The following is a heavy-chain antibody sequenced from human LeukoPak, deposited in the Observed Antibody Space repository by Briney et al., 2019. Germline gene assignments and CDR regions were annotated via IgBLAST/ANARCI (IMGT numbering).Heavy chain of an antibody. Sequence: GGSLRLSCAASGFTFSSCGMHWVRQAPGKGLEWVAVIWYDGTNKYYADSVKGRFTISRDNSKNTFDVQMNSLRAEDTAIYYCARTGVGGGYRFDYWGQGTLVTVSS. CDR3: ARTGVGGGYRFDY. CDR1: GFTFSSCG. J-gene: IGHJ4*02. D-gene: IGHD1-26*01. V-gene: IGHV3-33*01. CDR2: IWYDGTNK.